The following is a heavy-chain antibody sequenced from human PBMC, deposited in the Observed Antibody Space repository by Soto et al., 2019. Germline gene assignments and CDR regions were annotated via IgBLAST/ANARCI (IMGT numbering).Heavy chain of an antibody. CDR1: GGSISSGGYY. CDR3: ARVGRGRDGYNYSYYFDY. V-gene: IGHV4-31*03. J-gene: IGHJ4*02. Sequence: SETLSLTCTVSGGSISSGGYYWSWIRQHPGKGLEWIGYIYYSGSTYYNPSLKSRVTISVDTSKNQFSLKLSSVTAADTAVYYCARVGRGRDGYNYSYYFDYWGQGTLVTVSS. CDR2: IYYSGST. D-gene: IGHD5-12*01.